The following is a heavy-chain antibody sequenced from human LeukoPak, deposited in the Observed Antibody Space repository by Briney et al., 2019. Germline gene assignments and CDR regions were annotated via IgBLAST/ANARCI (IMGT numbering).Heavy chain of an antibody. J-gene: IGHJ4*02. CDR1: GGSISSGDYY. CDR2: IYYSGST. Sequence: SETLSLTCTVSGGSISSGDYYWSWIRQPPGKGLEWIGYIYYSGSTYYNPSLKSRVTISVDTSKNQFSLKLSSVTAADTAVYYCARGEGPGDYGSDFDYWGQGTLVTVSS. CDR3: ARGEGPGDYGSDFDY. D-gene: IGHD3-10*01. V-gene: IGHV4-30-4*01.